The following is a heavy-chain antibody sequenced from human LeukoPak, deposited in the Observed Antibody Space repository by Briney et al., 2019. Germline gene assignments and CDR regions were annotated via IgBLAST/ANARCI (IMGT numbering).Heavy chain of an antibody. D-gene: IGHD3-9*01. Sequence: GGSLRLSCAASGFPFSGHVLSWVRQAPGKGLEWIAYINHNGEAIYYPDFVKGRFIISRDNAKNSLFLQMNDLRDEDTAVYYCARDYDWAFDFWGQGTRVTVSS. CDR2: INHNGEAI. J-gene: IGHJ4*02. CDR1: GFPFSGHV. CDR3: ARDYDWAFDF. V-gene: IGHV3-48*02.